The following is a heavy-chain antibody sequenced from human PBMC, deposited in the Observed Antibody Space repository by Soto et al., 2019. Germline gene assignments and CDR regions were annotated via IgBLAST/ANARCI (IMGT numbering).Heavy chain of an antibody. CDR1: GYTFTSYD. J-gene: IGHJ3*02. V-gene: IGHV1-8*01. CDR2: MNPNSGNT. D-gene: IGHD3-10*01. Sequence: ASVKVSCKASGYTFTSYDINWVRQATGQVLEWMGWMNPNSGNTGYAQKFQGRVTMTRNTSISTAYMELSSLRSEDTAVYYCARGLTTGDAFDIWGQGTMVTVSS. CDR3: ARGLTTGDAFDI.